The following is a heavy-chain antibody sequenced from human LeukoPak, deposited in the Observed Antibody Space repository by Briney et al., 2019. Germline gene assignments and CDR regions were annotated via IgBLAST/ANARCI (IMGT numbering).Heavy chain of an antibody. V-gene: IGHV4-59*01. D-gene: IGHD6-19*01. CDR3: ARSILAVAGTGYSYYYYMDV. J-gene: IGHJ6*03. CDR2: IYYAGST. CDR1: GVSISSYY. Sequence: SETLSLTCTVSGVSISSYYWSWIRQPPGKGLEWIGYIYYAGSTNYNPSLKSRITISVDTSKNQFSLKLSSVTAADTAVYYCARSILAVAGTGYSYYYYMDVWGKGTTVTISS.